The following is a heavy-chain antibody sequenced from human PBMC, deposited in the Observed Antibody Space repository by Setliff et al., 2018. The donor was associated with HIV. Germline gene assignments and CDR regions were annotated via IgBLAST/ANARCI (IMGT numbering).Heavy chain of an antibody. CDR2: ISYSGST. J-gene: IGHJ4*02. D-gene: IGHD1-1*01. CDR3: AMVIGWNDAGDY. CDR1: GGSISSYY. Sequence: PSETLSLTCTVSGGSISSYYWSWIRQPPGKGLEWIGYISYSGSTNYNPSLKSRVTLSVKTSKNQFSLKLNSVTAADTAVYYCAMVIGWNDAGDYWGRGTLVTVSS. V-gene: IGHV4-59*01.